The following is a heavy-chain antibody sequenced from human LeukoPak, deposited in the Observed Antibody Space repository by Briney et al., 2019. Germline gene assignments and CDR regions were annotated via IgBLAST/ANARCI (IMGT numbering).Heavy chain of an antibody. CDR2: ISSSSRHI. Sequence: GGSLRLSCAASGFTFSSYSMNWVRQAPGKGLEWVSSISSSSRHIYYADSVKGRFTISRDNAKNSLYLQMNSLRAEDTAVYYCAELGITMIGGVWGKGTTVTISP. V-gene: IGHV3-21*01. D-gene: IGHD3-10*02. CDR3: AELGITMIGGV. J-gene: IGHJ6*04. CDR1: GFTFSSYS.